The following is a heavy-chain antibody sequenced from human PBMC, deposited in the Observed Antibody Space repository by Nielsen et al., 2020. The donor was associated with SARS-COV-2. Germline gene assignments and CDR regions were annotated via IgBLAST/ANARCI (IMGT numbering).Heavy chain of an antibody. J-gene: IGHJ4*02. CDR1: GFTFSSYW. V-gene: IGHV3-74*01. CDR3: ARVGGLREPNNDY. CDR2: INSDGSST. D-gene: IGHD4-17*01. Sequence: GGSLRLSCAASGFTFSSYWMHWVRQAPGKGLVWVSRINSDGSSTSYADSVKGRFTISRDNAKNSLYLQMNSLRAEDTAVYYCARVGGLREPNNDYWGQGTLVTVSS.